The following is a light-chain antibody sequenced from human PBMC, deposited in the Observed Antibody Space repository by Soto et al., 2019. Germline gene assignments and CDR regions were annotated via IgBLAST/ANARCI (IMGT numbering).Light chain of an antibody. V-gene: IGKV3-15*01. J-gene: IGKJ5*01. CDR1: QSLSSS. CDR3: QQYNNWPPIT. Sequence: EIVLTQSPGTLSLSPGERATLSCRASQSLSSSQLAWYQQKPGQAPRLLIYGASTRATGIPARFSGSGSGTEFTLTVSSLQSEDFAVYYCQQYNNWPPITFGQGTRLEIK. CDR2: GAS.